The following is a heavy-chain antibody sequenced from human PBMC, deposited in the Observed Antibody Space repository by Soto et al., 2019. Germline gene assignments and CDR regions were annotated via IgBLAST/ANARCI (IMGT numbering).Heavy chain of an antibody. CDR2: IYYGGST. V-gene: IGHV4-31*01. J-gene: IGHJ3*01. CDR1: GGSITTGARY. Sequence: QVRLQEWGPGLVKPSQTLSLKCSVSGGSITTGARYWSWIRQPPGKGLEWIGDIYYGGSTYYNAFCRSLVTISEEAAKHQFPLKLSFVAAAATAVYYCAQALVFTGGHGFDFWGQGRLVTVSS. D-gene: IGHD2-8*02. CDR3: AQALVFTGGHGFDF.